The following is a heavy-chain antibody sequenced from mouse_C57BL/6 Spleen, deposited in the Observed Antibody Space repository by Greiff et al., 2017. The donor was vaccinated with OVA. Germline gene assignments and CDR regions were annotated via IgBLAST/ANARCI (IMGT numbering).Heavy chain of an antibody. J-gene: IGHJ4*01. D-gene: IGHD2-4*01. Sequence: VQLQQSGPELVKPGASVKISCKASGYTFTDYYMNWVKQSHGKSLEWIGDINPNNGGTSYNQKFKGKATLTVDKSSSTAYMELRSLTSEDSAVYYCARTYYDYDHAMDYWGQGTSVTVSS. CDR3: ARTYYDYDHAMDY. V-gene: IGHV1-26*01. CDR2: INPNNGGT. CDR1: GYTFTDYY.